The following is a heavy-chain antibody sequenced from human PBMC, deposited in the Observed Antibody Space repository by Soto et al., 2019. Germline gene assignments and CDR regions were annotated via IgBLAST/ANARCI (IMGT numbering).Heavy chain of an antibody. CDR3: TVWDLTGPTPPPREFDP. V-gene: IGHV3-49*04. D-gene: IGHD3-16*01. CDR1: GFSFGDYA. J-gene: IGHJ5*02. Sequence: SLRLSCTASGFSFGDYAMSWVRQAPGKGLEWVGFIRSKAYGGTREYAASVKGRFTISRDESKSIAYLQMNSLKTEDTAVYYCTVWDLTGPTPPPREFDPWGQGTLVTVSS. CDR2: IRSKAYGGTR.